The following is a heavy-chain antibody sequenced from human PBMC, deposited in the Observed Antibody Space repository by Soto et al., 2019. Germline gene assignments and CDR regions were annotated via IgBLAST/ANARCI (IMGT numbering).Heavy chain of an antibody. Sequence: QVQLVQSGAELKKPGASVKVSCKASGYTFTSYDINWVQQATGQGLEWMGWMNPNSGNTVYAQKFQGRVTMTRNTSISTAYMEVSSLRSEDTAVYYCARERAIVVVPAADYFYYGMDVWGQGTTVTVSS. CDR3: ARERAIVVVPAADYFYYGMDV. D-gene: IGHD2-2*01. CDR1: GYTFTSYD. CDR2: MNPNSGNT. V-gene: IGHV1-8*01. J-gene: IGHJ6*02.